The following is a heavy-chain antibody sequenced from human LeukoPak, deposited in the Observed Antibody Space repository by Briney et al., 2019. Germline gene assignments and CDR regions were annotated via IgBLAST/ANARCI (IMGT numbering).Heavy chain of an antibody. CDR1: GFTFDDYA. D-gene: IGHD4-17*01. Sequence: GGSLRLSCAASGFTFDDYAMHWVRQAPGKGLEWVSAISGSGSSTYYAASVKGRFTISRDNAKNSLYLQMNSLRAEDTALYYCARAYSYGDYVWVYWGQGTLVTVSS. CDR2: ISGSGSST. CDR3: ARAYSYGDYVWVY. V-gene: IGHV3-20*04. J-gene: IGHJ4*02.